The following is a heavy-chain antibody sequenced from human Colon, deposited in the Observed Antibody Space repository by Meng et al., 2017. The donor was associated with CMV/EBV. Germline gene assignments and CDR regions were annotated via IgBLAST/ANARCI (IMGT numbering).Heavy chain of an antibody. V-gene: IGHV1-18*01. CDR1: GYTLTSSG. J-gene: IGHJ4*02. CDR3: ATAPVADTIFDH. CDR2: ISGYNGNT. D-gene: IGHD6-19*01. Sequence: CTTSGYTLTSSGISRVRQAPGQGLEWMGWISGYNGNTKYAQKFQGRVTMTIDTSASTAYMELRSLRSDDTAVYFCATAPVADTIFDHWGQGTLVTVSS.